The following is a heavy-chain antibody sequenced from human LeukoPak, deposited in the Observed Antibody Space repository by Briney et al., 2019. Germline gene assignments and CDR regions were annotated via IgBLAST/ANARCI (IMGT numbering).Heavy chain of an antibody. CDR2: ISSSSSYI. J-gene: IGHJ4*02. CDR1: GFTFTNYA. D-gene: IGHD3-10*01. Sequence: GGSLRLSCAASGFTFTNYAMNWVRQAPGKGLEWVSSISSSSSYIYYADSVKGRFTISRDNAKNSLYLQMNSLRAEDTAVYYCARVRRSITMVRGVIISAPDYWGQGTLVTVSS. CDR3: ARVRRSITMVRGVIISAPDY. V-gene: IGHV3-21*01.